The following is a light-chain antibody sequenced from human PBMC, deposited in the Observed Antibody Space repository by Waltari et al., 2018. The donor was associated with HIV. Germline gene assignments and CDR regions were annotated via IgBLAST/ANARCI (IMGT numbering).Light chain of an antibody. CDR1: RTILYTSNHQNY. CDR3: QQYNNWPRT. V-gene: IGKV4-1*01. J-gene: IGKJ1*01. CDR2: WAS. Sequence: DIVMTQSPDSLAVSLGERATIKCKSSRTILYTSNHQNYLAWYQQKPEQPPKLRIYWASTRQPGVPDRFSGSGSGTDFTLTISSLQAEDVAVYSCQQYNNWPRTFGQGTKVEVK.